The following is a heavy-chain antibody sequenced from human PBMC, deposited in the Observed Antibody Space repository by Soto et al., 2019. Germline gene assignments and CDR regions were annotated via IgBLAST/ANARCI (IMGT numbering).Heavy chain of an antibody. V-gene: IGHV3-30*18. CDR2: ISYDGSNK. D-gene: IGHD6-6*01. J-gene: IGHJ4*02. CDR3: AKELGPKQFAIYLLFDY. CDR1: GFTFSSYG. Sequence: LRLSCAASGFTFSSYGMHWVRQAPGKGLEWVAVISYDGSNKYYADSVKGRFTISRDNSKNTLYLQMNSLRAEDTAVYYCAKELGPKQFAIYLLFDYWGQGTLVTVSS.